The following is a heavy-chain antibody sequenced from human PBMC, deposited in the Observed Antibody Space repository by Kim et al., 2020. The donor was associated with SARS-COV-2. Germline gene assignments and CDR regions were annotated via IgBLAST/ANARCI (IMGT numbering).Heavy chain of an antibody. CDR3: VRDWEWSFDS. V-gene: IGHV3-48*02. D-gene: IGHD3-3*01. Sequence: GGSLRLSCAXSGFIFSNDPMNWVRQAPGKGLEWVSNIRSNSEDTSYADSVKGRFTVSRDNAKNSLYLQMISLRDEDTAVYYCVRDWEWSFDSWGQGTLVSVSS. J-gene: IGHJ4*02. CDR2: IRSNSEDT. CDR1: GFIFSNDP.